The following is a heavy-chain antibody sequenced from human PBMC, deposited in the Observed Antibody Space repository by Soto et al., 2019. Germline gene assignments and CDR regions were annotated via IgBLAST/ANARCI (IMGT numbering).Heavy chain of an antibody. CDR3: ARDKDRQQLGGNYYYIMDV. V-gene: IGHV1-69*13. CDR1: GGTFRTSA. J-gene: IGHJ6*02. CDR2: IMPVFPTP. Sequence: SVKVSCKTAGGTFRTSAISWVRQAPGHGLEWMGGIMPVFPTPDYAQKFQGRVTITADESTSTAYMELSSLGSEDTAVYYCARDKDRQQLGGNYYYIMDVWGQGTTVTVSS. D-gene: IGHD3-3*02.